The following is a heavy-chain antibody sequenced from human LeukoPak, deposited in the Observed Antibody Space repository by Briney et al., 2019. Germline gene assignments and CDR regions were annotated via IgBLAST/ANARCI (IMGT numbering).Heavy chain of an antibody. CDR3: ARGIYGDPVAFDY. J-gene: IGHJ4*02. CDR2: IHSDESRT. CDR1: GFTSSSYW. D-gene: IGHD4/OR15-4a*01. V-gene: IGHV3-74*01. Sequence: HSGGPLRFSGAASGFTSSSYWMHWVRQPPGGGWWWFSRIHSDESRTNYADSVTGRFTISRDNAKNTVYLQMNSLRNEDTAVYYCARGIYGDPVAFDYWGQGTLVTVSS.